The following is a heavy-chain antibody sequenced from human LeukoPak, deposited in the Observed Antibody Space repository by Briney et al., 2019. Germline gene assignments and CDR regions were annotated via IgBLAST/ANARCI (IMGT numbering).Heavy chain of an antibody. Sequence: GGSLRLSCAASGFTFSSYAMSWVRQAPGKGLEWVSAIRGSGGNTYYADSVKGRFTISRDNSKNTLYLQMNSLSAEDTAVYSCAKFYNDRLPLVGANAHFDYWGQGTLVTVSS. CDR3: AKFYNDRLPLVGANAHFDY. CDR2: IRGSGGNT. CDR1: GFTFSSYA. V-gene: IGHV3-23*01. D-gene: IGHD1-26*01. J-gene: IGHJ4*02.